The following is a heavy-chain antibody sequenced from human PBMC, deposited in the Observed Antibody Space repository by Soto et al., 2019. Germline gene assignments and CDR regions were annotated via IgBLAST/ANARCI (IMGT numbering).Heavy chain of an antibody. Sequence: QVQLQESGPGLVKASQTLSLTCTLSGASVSSAEHYWSWIRQPPVKGLEWIGYTYCSGGSYYNASLQRRVSISVDTSQNQFSLKLTSVTAADTAVYYCARLSGYDPAGAADKWGPGILVSVSS. CDR3: ARLSGYDPAGAADK. CDR1: GASVSSAEHY. CDR2: TYCSGGS. V-gene: IGHV4-30-4*01. J-gene: IGHJ4*02. D-gene: IGHD5-12*01.